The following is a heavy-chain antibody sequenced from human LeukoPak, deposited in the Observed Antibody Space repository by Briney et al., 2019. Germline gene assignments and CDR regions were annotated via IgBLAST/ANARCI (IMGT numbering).Heavy chain of an antibody. J-gene: IGHJ4*02. D-gene: IGHD5-12*01. CDR2: ITPILGIA. CDR3: ARGAVRGYSDY. CDR1: GGTFSSYA. V-gene: IGHV1-69*04. Sequence: GASVKVSCKASGGTFSSYAISWVRQAPGQGLEWMGRITPILGIANYAQKFQGRVTITADKSTSTAYMELSSLRSEDTAVYYCARGAVRGYSDYWGQGTLVTVSS.